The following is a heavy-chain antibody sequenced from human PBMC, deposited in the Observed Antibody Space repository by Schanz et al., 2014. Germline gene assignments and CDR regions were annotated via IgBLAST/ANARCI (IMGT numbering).Heavy chain of an antibody. CDR3: ARGGADSAMAHEY. D-gene: IGHD5-18*01. CDR1: GFTFSRYW. Sequence: EVQLVESGGGLIQPGGSLRLSCEASGFTFSRYWMHWVRQAPGKGLEWVSRLNFDETYTSYADSVKGRFTISRDNAKNTVYLQMTSLRVEDTAVYYCARGGADSAMAHEYWGRGTLVSVSS. J-gene: IGHJ4*02. V-gene: IGHV3-74*02. CDR2: LNFDETYT.